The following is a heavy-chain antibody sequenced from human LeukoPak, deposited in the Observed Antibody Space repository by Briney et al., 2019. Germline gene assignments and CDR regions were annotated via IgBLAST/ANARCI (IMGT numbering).Heavy chain of an antibody. CDR1: GFTFSSYA. V-gene: IGHV3-21*01. J-gene: IGHJ4*02. Sequence: GGSLRLSCAASGFTFSSYAMHWIRQAPGKGLEWVSSISSSSSYIYYADSVKGRFTISRDNSKNTLYLQMNSLRAEDTAVYYCARGRDPDLPAKIAVAGTGCYFDYWGQGTLVTVSS. D-gene: IGHD6-19*01. CDR2: ISSSSSYI. CDR3: ARGRDPDLPAKIAVAGTGCYFDY.